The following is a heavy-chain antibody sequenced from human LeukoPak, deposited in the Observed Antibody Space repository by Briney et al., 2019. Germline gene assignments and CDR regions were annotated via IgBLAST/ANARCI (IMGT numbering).Heavy chain of an antibody. J-gene: IGHJ3*02. CDR1: GFTFSSYA. D-gene: IGHD3-22*01. Sequence: PGGSLRLSCAASGFTFSSYAMSWVRQAPGKGLEWVSAISGSGGSTYYADSVKGRFTISRDNSKNTLYLQMNSLRAEDTAVYCCAKGDYDSSGYYLRGGAFDIWGQGTMVTVSS. CDR3: AKGDYDSSGYYLRGGAFDI. V-gene: IGHV3-23*01. CDR2: ISGSGGST.